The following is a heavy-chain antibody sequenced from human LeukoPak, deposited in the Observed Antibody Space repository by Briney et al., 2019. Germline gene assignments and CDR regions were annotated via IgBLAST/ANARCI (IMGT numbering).Heavy chain of an antibody. D-gene: IGHD6-19*01. V-gene: IGHV1-8*01. Sequence: ASVKVSCKASGYTFTSYDINWVRQATGQGLEWMGWMNPNSGNTGYAQKFQGRVTMTRNTSISTAYMELSSLRSEDTAVYYCAGSYSSGWYEFDYWGQGTLVTVSS. J-gene: IGHJ4*02. CDR2: MNPNSGNT. CDR1: GYTFTSYD. CDR3: AGSYSSGWYEFDY.